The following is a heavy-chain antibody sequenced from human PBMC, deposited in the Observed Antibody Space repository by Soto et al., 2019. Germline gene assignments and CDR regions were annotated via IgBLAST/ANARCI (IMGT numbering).Heavy chain of an antibody. J-gene: IGHJ3*02. Sequence: QVQLVESGGGVVQPGTSLRLSCAASGFTFSGFGMHWVRQAPGKGLEWVAVIWYDGSKKYYADCVKGRFTISRDNSKNALYRQMNSLRAEDSAVYYCARGRGGSYGGNSAHFDIWGQGTLVTVSS. D-gene: IGHD4-17*01. CDR1: GFTFSGFG. CDR2: IWYDGSKK. V-gene: IGHV3-33*01. CDR3: ARGRGGSYGGNSAHFDI.